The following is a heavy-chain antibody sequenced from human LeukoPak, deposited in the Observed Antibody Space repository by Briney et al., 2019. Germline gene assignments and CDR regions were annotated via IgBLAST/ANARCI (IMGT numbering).Heavy chain of an antibody. Sequence: GASVKVSCKASGYTFTSYYMHWVRQAPGQGLEWMGIINPSGGSTSYAQKFQGRVTMTRDTSTSTAYMELRSLRSDDTAVYYCARMYYDFWSGYSTTPVDYWGQGTLVTVSS. CDR1: GYTFTSYY. CDR3: ARMYYDFWSGYSTTPVDY. V-gene: IGHV1-46*01. CDR2: INPSGGST. J-gene: IGHJ4*02. D-gene: IGHD3-3*01.